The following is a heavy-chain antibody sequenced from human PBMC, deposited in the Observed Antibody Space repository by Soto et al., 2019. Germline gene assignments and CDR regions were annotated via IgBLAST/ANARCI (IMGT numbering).Heavy chain of an antibody. CDR3: ARDTQGYSSMANDY. CDR1: GGTFSSYT. CDR2: IIPILGIA. V-gene: IGHV1-69*08. J-gene: IGHJ4*02. D-gene: IGHD5-18*01. Sequence: QVQLVQSGAEVKKPGSSVKVSCKASGGTFSSYTISWVRQAPGQGLEWMGRIIPILGIANYAQKFQGRVTITADKSTSTAYMELSSLRSEDTAVYYCARDTQGYSSMANDYWGQGTLVTVSS.